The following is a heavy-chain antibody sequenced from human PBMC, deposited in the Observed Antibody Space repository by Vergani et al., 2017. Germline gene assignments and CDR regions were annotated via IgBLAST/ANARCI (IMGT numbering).Heavy chain of an antibody. D-gene: IGHD2-2*01. V-gene: IGHV1-2*02. CDR1: GYTFTGYY. J-gene: IGHJ6*03. CDR3: ARGPVPAAILVMSGYMDV. Sequence: QVQLVQSGAEVKKPGASVTVSCKASGYTFTGYYMQWVRQAPGQGLEWMGWINPNSGGTNYAQKFRGRVTMTRDTSISTAYMELGRLRSDDTAVYYCARGPVPAAILVMSGYMDVGGKGTTVTVSS. CDR2: INPNSGGT.